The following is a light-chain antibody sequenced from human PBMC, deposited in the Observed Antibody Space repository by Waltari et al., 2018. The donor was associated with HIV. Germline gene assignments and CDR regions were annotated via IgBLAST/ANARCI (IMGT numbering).Light chain of an antibody. V-gene: IGLV1-44*01. CDR1: SSNTGSNS. Sequence: QPVLTQPPSASGTPGPTATIPCAGTSSNTGSNSVNWYPELPETAPKHLIYSNKRRHSGVPDRFSGSHPVTSASLAISGLESEDDAYYYCAAWDDSLNGVVFGEVAKLTVL. J-gene: IGLJ2*01. CDR3: AAWDDSLNGVV. CDR2: SNK.